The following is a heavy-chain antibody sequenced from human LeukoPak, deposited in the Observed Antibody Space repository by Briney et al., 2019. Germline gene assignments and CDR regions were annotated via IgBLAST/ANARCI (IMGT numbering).Heavy chain of an antibody. CDR2: IRSKANSYAT. CDR3: GRDLTGANDY. V-gene: IGHV3-73*01. Sequence: GGSLRLSCAASGFTFSGSAMHWVRQASGKGLEWVGRIRSKANSYATAYAASVKGRFTISRDDSKNTAYLQMNSLRAEDTAVYYCGRDLTGANDYWGQGTLVTVSS. D-gene: IGHD1-26*01. J-gene: IGHJ4*02. CDR1: GFTFSGSA.